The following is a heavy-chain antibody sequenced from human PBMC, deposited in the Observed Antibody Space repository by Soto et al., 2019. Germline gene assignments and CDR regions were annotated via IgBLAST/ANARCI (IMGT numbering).Heavy chain of an antibody. CDR1: GGTFSTYG. J-gene: IGHJ6*02. V-gene: IGHV1-69*18. D-gene: IGHD4-4*01. Sequence: QVQLVQSGAEVRKPGSSVTVSCKASGGTFSTYGITWVRQAPGQGLEWMGNIIPLIGTANYAQRFRGRVTITADESTTTAYMDLTSLRSEDTAVYYCARVVMPTVPASFYYGLDVWGQGTTVTVSS. CDR3: ARVVMPTVPASFYYGLDV. CDR2: IIPLIGTA.